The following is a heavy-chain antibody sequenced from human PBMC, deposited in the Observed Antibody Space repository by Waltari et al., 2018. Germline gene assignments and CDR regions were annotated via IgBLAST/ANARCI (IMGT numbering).Heavy chain of an antibody. CDR3: ARSLWFGELGVY. D-gene: IGHD3-10*01. CDR1: GVSISSSSSN. Sequence: QLQLQESGPGLVKPSATLSLTCTVSGVSISSSSSNWGWIRQPPGKGLEWIGRIYYSGSTYYNPSLKSRVTISVDTAKNQFSLKLSSVTAADTAVYYCARSLWFGELGVYWGQGTLVTVSS. V-gene: IGHV4-39*07. J-gene: IGHJ4*02. CDR2: IYYSGST.